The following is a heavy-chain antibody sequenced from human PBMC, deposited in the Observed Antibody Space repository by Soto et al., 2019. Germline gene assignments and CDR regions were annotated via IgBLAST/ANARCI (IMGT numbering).Heavy chain of an antibody. D-gene: IGHD3-9*01. V-gene: IGHV4-59*01. CDR1: GSDITTYY. CDR2: IYDTGST. Sequence: SETLSLTCSVSGSDITTYYWSWLRQSPGKGLEWIGHIYDTGSTSYNPSLKSRVTISVDTSNKQFSLRLSAVTAADTAVYYCASCTLDHNWSDPWVQGTLLTVSS. J-gene: IGHJ5*02. CDR3: ASCTLDHNWSDP.